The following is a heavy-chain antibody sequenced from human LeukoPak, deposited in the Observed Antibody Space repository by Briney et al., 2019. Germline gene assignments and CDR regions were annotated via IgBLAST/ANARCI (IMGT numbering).Heavy chain of an antibody. CDR2: IYYSGST. CDR3: ARDFRSGSYYIY. CDR1: GSSISSYY. V-gene: IGHV4-59*12. D-gene: IGHD1-26*01. J-gene: IGHJ4*02. Sequence: SETLSLTCTVSGSSISSYYWSWIRQPPGKGLEWIGSIYYSGSTYYNPSLKSRVTISVDTSKNQFSLKLSSVTAADTAVYYCARDFRSGSYYIYWGQGTLVTVSS.